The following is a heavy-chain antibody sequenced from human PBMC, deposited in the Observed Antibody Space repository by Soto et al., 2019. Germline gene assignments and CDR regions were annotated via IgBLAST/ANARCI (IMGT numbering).Heavy chain of an antibody. V-gene: IGHV4-4*02. CDR1: GTSISSSNW. CDR2: IFHSGST. J-gene: IGHJ4*02. CDR3: AGGPGSYSTAFYFDY. D-gene: IGHD1-26*01. Sequence: PSETLSLTCAVSGTSISSSNWWSWVRQPPEKGLEWIGEIFHSGSTNYNPSLKSRVTMSIDKSKSQFSLKLTSVTAVDAAIYYCAGGPGSYSTAFYFDYWGPGNPGHRLL.